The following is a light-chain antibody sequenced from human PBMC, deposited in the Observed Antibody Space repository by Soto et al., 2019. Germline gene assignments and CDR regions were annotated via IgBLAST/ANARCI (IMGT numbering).Light chain of an antibody. CDR2: EGS. Sequence: QSALTQPASVSGSPGQSITISCTGTSSDVGSYTLVSWYQQHPGKAPKLMIYEGSKRPSGVSNRFSGSKSGNTASLTISGLQAEDEADYSCCSYAGSSTLLFGGGTKVTVL. CDR1: SSDVGSYTL. CDR3: CSYAGSSTLL. J-gene: IGLJ2*01. V-gene: IGLV2-23*01.